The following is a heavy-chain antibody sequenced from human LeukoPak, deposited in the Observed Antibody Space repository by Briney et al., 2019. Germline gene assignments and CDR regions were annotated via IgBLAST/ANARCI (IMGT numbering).Heavy chain of an antibody. CDR3: ARGGTFVSDY. D-gene: IGHD1-1*01. J-gene: IGHJ4*02. Sequence: GGSLRLSCAASGFTFSTFWMSWVRQAPGKGLEWVANIKEDGSEKYYVDSMKGRFTVSRDNAKNSLYLQMDSLRAEDTAVYYCARGGTFVSDYWGQGTLVTVYS. V-gene: IGHV3-7*01. CDR1: GFTFSTFW. CDR2: IKEDGSEK.